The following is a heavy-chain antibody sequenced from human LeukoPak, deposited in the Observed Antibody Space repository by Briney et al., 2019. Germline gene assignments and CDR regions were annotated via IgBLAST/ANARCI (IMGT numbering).Heavy chain of an antibody. CDR3: ARDRHGVLRYFDWPPLDY. CDR1: GFTFSDYY. J-gene: IGHJ4*02. V-gene: IGHV3-11*04. D-gene: IGHD3-9*01. Sequence: PGGSLRLSCAASGFTFSDYYMSWIRQAPGKGLEWVSYISSSSSTIYYADSVKGRFTISRDNAKNSLYLQMNSLRAEDTAVYYCARDRHGVLRYFDWPPLDYWGQGTLVTVSS. CDR2: ISSSSSTI.